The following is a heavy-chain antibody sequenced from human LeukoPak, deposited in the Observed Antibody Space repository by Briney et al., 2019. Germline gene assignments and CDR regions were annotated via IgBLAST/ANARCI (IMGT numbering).Heavy chain of an antibody. CDR3: ARSEFSQDYFDY. D-gene: IGHD3-10*01. CDR2: IIPIFGTA. J-gene: IGHJ4*02. V-gene: IGHV1-69*13. CDR1: GGTFSSYA. Sequence: SVKVSCKASGGTFSSYAISWVRQAPGQGLEWMGGIIPIFGTANYAQKFQGRVTITADESTSTAYMEPSSLRSEDTAVYYCARSEFSQDYFDYWGQGTLVTVSS.